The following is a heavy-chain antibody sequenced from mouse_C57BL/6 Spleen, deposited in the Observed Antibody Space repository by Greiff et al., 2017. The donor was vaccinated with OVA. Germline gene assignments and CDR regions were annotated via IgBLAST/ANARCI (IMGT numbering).Heavy chain of an antibody. V-gene: IGHV3-8*01. CDR3: ARYRDDYEGYFDV. CDR1: GYSITSDY. D-gene: IGHD2-4*01. Sequence: EVKLVESGPGLAKPSQTLSLTCSVTGYSITSDYWNWIRKFPGNKLEYMGYISYSGSTYYNPSLKSRISITRDTSKNQYYLQLNSVTTEDTATYYCARYRDDYEGYFDVWGTGTTVTVSS. J-gene: IGHJ1*03. CDR2: ISYSGST.